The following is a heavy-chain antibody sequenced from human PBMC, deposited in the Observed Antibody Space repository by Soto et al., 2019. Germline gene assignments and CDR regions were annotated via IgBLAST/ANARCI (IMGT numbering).Heavy chain of an antibody. CDR2: ISYDGSNK. D-gene: IGHD3-10*01. V-gene: IGHV3-30*14. Sequence: GGSLRLSCAASGFTFSSYAMHWVRQAPGKGLEWVAVISYDGSNKYYADSVKGRFTISRDNSKNTLYLQMNSLRAEDTAVYYCARGLLPLDIWGQGTMVTVSS. CDR1: GFTFSSYA. CDR3: ARGLLPLDI. J-gene: IGHJ3*02.